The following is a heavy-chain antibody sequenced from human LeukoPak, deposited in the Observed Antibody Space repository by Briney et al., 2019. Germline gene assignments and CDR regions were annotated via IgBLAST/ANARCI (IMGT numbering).Heavy chain of an antibody. J-gene: IGHJ5*02. Sequence: PGGSLRLSCAASGFTFSSYAMSWVRQAPGKGLEWVSIISGSGTTTHHADSVKGRFTISRDDSKNTVYLQMNSLRVEDTAVYYCARRGYDILTGYSWCNWFDPWGQGTLVTVSS. CDR1: GFTFSSYA. CDR2: ISGSGTTT. CDR3: ARRGYDILTGYSWCNWFDP. D-gene: IGHD3-9*01. V-gene: IGHV3-23*01.